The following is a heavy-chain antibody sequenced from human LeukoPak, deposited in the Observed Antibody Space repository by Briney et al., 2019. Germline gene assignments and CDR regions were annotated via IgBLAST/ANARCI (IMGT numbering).Heavy chain of an antibody. J-gene: IGHJ4*02. CDR2: ISDVGSHT. CDR3: ARVTGGYNLVDY. Sequence: GGSLRLSCAASGFTFSSYWMHWVGQAPGKGLVWVSRISDVGSHTFYADSVKGRFAMSRDNAKNTLYLQMNSLRAEDTAVYYCARVTGGYNLVDYWGQGTLVTVSS. V-gene: IGHV3-74*01. CDR1: GFTFSSYW. D-gene: IGHD5-24*01.